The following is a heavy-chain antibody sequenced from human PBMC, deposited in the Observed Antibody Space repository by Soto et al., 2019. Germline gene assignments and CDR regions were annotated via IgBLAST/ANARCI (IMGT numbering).Heavy chain of an antibody. J-gene: IGHJ6*02. CDR3: AKALLRPGGAYGMAA. Sequence: QVQLVESGGGVVQPGRSLRLSCAASGFTFSSYGMHWVRQAPGKGLEWVAVISYDGSNKYYADSVKGRFTISRDNSKNTLFLQMSSRGAEDRPVYSFAKALLRPGGAYGMAAGGQGTPVPVSS. CDR2: ISYDGSNK. CDR1: GFTFSSYG. V-gene: IGHV3-30*18. D-gene: IGHD1-26*01.